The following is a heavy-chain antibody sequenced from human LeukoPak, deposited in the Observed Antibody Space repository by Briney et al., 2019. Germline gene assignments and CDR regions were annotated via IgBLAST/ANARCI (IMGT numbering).Heavy chain of an antibody. CDR2: IYCNDDK. J-gene: IGHJ3*02. D-gene: IGHD6-13*01. Sequence: ESGPTLVNPTQTLTLTCTFTGFSLSTSGGAVGWIRQPPGKALEWLALIYCNDDKRYSPSLQSRITITNDTSKNQVVLTMLNMDPVDTATYYCAHVLAADYDAFDIWGQGTMVTVSS. CDR3: AHVLAADYDAFDI. V-gene: IGHV2-5*01. CDR1: GFSLSTSGGA.